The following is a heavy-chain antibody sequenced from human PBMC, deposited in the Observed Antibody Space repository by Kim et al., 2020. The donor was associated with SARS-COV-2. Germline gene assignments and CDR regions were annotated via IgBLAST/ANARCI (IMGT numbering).Heavy chain of an antibody. Sequence: YSGSTNYNPSLKSRVTISVDTSKNQFSLKLSSVTAADTAVYYCASEGGDYWGQGTLVTVSS. V-gene: IGHV4-59*08. D-gene: IGHD3-16*01. J-gene: IGHJ4*02. CDR3: ASEGGDY. CDR2: YSGST.